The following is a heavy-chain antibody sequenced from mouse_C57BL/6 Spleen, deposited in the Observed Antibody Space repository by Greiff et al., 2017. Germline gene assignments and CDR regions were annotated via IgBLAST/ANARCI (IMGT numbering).Heavy chain of an antibody. D-gene: IGHD3-2*02. V-gene: IGHV1-81*01. Sequence: VQLQQSGAELARPGASVKLSSKASVYTFTSYGISWVKQRTGQGLEWIGEFFPRSGNTYYNEKFKGKATLAADKSSSTAYMGLRSLTSEDSAVYFCARGGDSSGYPYAMDYWGQGTSVTVSS. CDR2: FFPRSGNT. CDR3: ARGGDSSGYPYAMDY. J-gene: IGHJ4*01. CDR1: VYTFTSYG.